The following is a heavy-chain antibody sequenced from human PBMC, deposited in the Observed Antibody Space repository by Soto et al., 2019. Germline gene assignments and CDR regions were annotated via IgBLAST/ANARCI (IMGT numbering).Heavy chain of an antibody. CDR2: THHSGST. D-gene: IGHD2-21*02. J-gene: IGHJ4*02. CDR3: ARTTAAIHLNY. CDR1: GGSLSGSY. V-gene: IGHV4-34*01. Sequence: PSETLSLTCAVYGGSLSGSYWGWIRQPPGKGLEWIGETHHSGSTAYNPSLKSRVTISVDTSRNQFSLKLNSVTAADTAVYYCARTTAAIHLNYWSQGTLVTVSS.